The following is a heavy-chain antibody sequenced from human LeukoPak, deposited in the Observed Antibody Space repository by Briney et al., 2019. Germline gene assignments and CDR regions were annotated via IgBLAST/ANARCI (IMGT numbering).Heavy chain of an antibody. CDR1: GFTFSSYG. J-gene: IGHJ4*02. Sequence: PGGSLRLSCAASGFTFSSYGMHWVRQAPGKGLEWVSGISWNSASMDYADSVKGRFTISRDNANNSLYLQMNSLRAEDTAFYYCSKDDNYYGSGSYYGHWGQGTLATVSS. CDR3: SKDDNYYGSGSYYGH. D-gene: IGHD3-10*01. V-gene: IGHV3-9*01. CDR2: ISWNSASM.